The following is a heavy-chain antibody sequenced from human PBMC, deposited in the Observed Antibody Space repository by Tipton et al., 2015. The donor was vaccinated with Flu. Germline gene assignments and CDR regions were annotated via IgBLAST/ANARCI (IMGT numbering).Heavy chain of an antibody. V-gene: IGHV1-46*01. J-gene: IGHJ4*02. CDR3: ARDRGFGAYTVAY. Sequence: QLVQSGPEVKRPGALVMVSCKASGYTFSTYSISWVRQAPGQGPEWMGIIYPSGGGTTYAQRFQGRVTFTRDKSTSTVYMELSSLRSEDTAFYYCARDRGFGAYTVAYWGQGTLVTVAS. CDR2: IYPSGGGT. D-gene: IGHD3-16*01. CDR1: GYTFSTYS.